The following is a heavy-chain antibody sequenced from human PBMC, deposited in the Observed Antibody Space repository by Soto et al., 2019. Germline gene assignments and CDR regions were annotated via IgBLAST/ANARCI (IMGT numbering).Heavy chain of an antibody. V-gene: IGHV4-30-2*01. CDR1: GGSISSGGYS. Sequence: SETLSLTCAVSGGSISSGGYSWSWIRQPPGKGLEWIGYIYHSGSTYYIPSLKSRVTISVDRSKNQFSLKLSSVTAADTAVYYCARGRGPYCISTSCYSNWFDPWGQGTLVTVS. J-gene: IGHJ5*02. CDR3: ARGRGPYCISTSCYSNWFDP. D-gene: IGHD2-2*01. CDR2: IYHSGST.